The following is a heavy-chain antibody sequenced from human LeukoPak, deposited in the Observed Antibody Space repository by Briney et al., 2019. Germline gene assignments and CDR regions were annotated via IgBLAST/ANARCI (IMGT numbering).Heavy chain of an antibody. CDR3: ARRAGAYSHPYDY. V-gene: IGHV4-34*01. CDR2: INHSGST. CDR1: DGSFSGYY. D-gene: IGHD4/OR15-4a*01. Sequence: SETLSLTCAVYDGSFSGYYWSWIRQPPGKGLEWIGEINHSGSTNYNPSLKSRVTISLDTSKNQFSLKVRYVTAADTAVYYCARRAGAYSHPYDYWGQGTLVTVSS. J-gene: IGHJ4*02.